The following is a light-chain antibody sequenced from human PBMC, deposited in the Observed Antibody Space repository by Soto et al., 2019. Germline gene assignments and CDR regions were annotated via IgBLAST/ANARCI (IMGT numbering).Light chain of an antibody. J-gene: IGLJ3*02. Sequence: QSVLTQPPSVSAAPGQKVTISCSGTSSNIGNNYVSWYQQFPGAAPKLLIYENNKRPSGIPDRFSGSKSGTSATLGITGLQTGDEADYYCGTWHSSLSTWVFFGGTKLTVL. V-gene: IGLV1-51*02. CDR1: SSNIGNNY. CDR2: ENN. CDR3: GTWHSSLSTWV.